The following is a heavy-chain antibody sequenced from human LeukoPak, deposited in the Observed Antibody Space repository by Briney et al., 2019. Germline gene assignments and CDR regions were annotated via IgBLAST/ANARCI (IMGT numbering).Heavy chain of an antibody. CDR2: ISGSGANT. Sequence: GGSLRLSCTASGFTFSPYAMTWVRQAPGKGLEWVSAISGSGANTYYADSVKGRFTISRDNSKNTLYLQMNSLRAEDTAVYYCAKVGNSSSWYVYYFDYWGQETLVTVSS. V-gene: IGHV3-23*01. D-gene: IGHD6-13*01. CDR1: GFTFSPYA. J-gene: IGHJ4*02. CDR3: AKVGNSSSWYVYYFDY.